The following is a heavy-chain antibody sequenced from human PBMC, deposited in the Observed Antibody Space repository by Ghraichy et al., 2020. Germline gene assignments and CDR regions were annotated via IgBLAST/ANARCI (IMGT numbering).Heavy chain of an antibody. J-gene: IGHJ6*02. Sequence: GGSLRLSCVGSGFTFSGYSMNWVRQSPGKRLEWVSYITSSGSFKSYADSVKGRFTISRDNAQNSLSLQMNSLTDEDTAVYYCARGSRVVRFDYYDGMDVWGQGTTVTVSS. CDR3: ARGSRVVRFDYYDGMDV. CDR1: GFTFSGYS. CDR2: ITSSGSFK. D-gene: IGHD4-23*01. V-gene: IGHV3-48*02.